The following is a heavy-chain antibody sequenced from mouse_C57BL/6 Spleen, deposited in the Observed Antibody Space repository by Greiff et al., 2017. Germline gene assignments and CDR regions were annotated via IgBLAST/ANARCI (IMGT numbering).Heavy chain of an antibody. CDR3: ATDDGSWYFDV. J-gene: IGHJ1*03. Sequence: QVQLQQSGPGLVQPSQSLSITCTVSGFSLTSYGVHWVRQSPGKGLEWLGVIWSGGSTDYNAAFISRLSISKDNSKSQVFFKMNSLQADDTAIYYCATDDGSWYFDVWGTGTTVTVSS. D-gene: IGHD2-3*01. CDR2: IWSGGST. CDR1: GFSLTSYG. V-gene: IGHV2-2*01.